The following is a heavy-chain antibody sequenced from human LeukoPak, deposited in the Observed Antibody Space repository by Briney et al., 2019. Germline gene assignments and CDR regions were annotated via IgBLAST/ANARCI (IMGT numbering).Heavy chain of an antibody. CDR1: GFTFSSYA. V-gene: IGHV3-23*01. D-gene: IGHD3-10*01. J-gene: IGHJ3*02. CDR2: ISGSGGST. CDR3: AKDVLLWFGELSPADAFDI. Sequence: PGGSLRLSCAASGFTFSSYAMSWVRQAPGKGLEWVSAISGSGGSTYYADSVKGRFTISRDNSKNTLYLQMNSLRAEDTAVYCCAKDVLLWFGELSPADAFDIWGQGTMVTVSS.